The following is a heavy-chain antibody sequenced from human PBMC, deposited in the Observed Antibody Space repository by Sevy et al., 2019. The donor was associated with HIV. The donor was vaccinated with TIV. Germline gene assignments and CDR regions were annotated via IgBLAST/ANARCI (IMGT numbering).Heavy chain of an antibody. V-gene: IGHV4-34*01. CDR2: VDHSGGS. CDR1: GESVSSSY. CDR3: ARGRSPKRLPLLYSGYDHMTAHFFDY. D-gene: IGHD5-12*01. Sequence: SETLSLTCAVYGESVSSSYWTWIRQPPGGGLDWVGEVDHSGGSSYNPSLKSRATVSLDTSKRQFSLKLNSVTAADTAVYFCARGRSPKRLPLLYSGYDHMTAHFFDYWGQGALVTVSS. J-gene: IGHJ4*02.